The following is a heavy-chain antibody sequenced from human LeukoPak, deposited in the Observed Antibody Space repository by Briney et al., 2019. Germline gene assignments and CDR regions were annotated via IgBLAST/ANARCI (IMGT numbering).Heavy chain of an antibody. Sequence: GASVKVSCKASGGTFSSYAISWVRQAPGQGLEWMGGIIPIFGTANYAQKFQGRVTITTDEPTSTAYMELSSLRSEDTAVYYCARFSIAVAGTGPAFDYWGQGTLVTVSS. J-gene: IGHJ4*02. V-gene: IGHV1-69*05. CDR2: IIPIFGTA. CDR3: ARFSIAVAGTGPAFDY. CDR1: GGTFSSYA. D-gene: IGHD6-19*01.